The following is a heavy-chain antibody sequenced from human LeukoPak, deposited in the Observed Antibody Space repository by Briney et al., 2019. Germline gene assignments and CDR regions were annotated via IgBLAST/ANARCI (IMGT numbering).Heavy chain of an antibody. J-gene: IGHJ4*02. CDR2: ISAYNGNT. Sequence: ASVKVSCKASGYTFTSYGISWVRQAPGQGLEWMGWISAYNGNTNYAQKLQGRVTMTTDTSTSTAYMELRGLRSDDTAVYYCARDRPFRGSYPMRYFDYWGQGTLVTVSS. D-gene: IGHD1-26*01. CDR1: GYTFTSYG. V-gene: IGHV1-18*01. CDR3: ARDRPFRGSYPMRYFDY.